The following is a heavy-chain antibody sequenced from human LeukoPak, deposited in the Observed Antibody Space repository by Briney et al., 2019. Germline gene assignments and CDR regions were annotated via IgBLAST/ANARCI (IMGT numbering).Heavy chain of an antibody. CDR3: ARKTTGTMSPYFDY. Sequence: PSETLSLTCAVYGGSFSGYYWSWIRQPPGKGLEWIGEINHSGSTNYNPSLKSRVTISVDTSKNQFSLKLSSVTAADTAVYYCARKTTGTMSPYFDYWGQGTLVTVSS. J-gene: IGHJ4*02. CDR1: GGSFSGYY. D-gene: IGHD1-1*01. CDR2: INHSGST. V-gene: IGHV4-34*01.